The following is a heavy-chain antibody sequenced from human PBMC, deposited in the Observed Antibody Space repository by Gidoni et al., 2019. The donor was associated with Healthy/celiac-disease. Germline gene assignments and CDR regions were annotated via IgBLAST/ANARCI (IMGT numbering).Heavy chain of an antibody. CDR2: IISSGSTI. Sequence: EVQLVESGGGLVQPGGSLRLCCAASGFTFSSDEMNWVRQAPGKGLEWVSYIISSGSTIYYADAVKGLFTISRDNAKNSLYLQMNSLRAEDTAVYYCARDLSYYGMDVWGQGTTVTVSS. CDR3: ARDLSYYGMDV. J-gene: IGHJ6*02. CDR1: GFTFSSDE. V-gene: IGHV3-48*03.